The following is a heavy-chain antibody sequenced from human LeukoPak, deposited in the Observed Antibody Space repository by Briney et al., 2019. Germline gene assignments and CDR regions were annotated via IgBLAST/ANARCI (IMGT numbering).Heavy chain of an antibody. CDR3: ATDSGSVNADAFDI. CDR1: GYTLTELS. V-gene: IGHV1-24*01. Sequence: GASVKVSCKVSGYTLTELSMHWVRQAPGKGLEWMGGFDPEDGETIYAQKFQGRVTMTEDTSTDTAYMELSSLRSEDTAVYYCATDSGSVNADAFDIWGQGTMVTVSS. CDR2: FDPEDGET. D-gene: IGHD3-10*01. J-gene: IGHJ3*02.